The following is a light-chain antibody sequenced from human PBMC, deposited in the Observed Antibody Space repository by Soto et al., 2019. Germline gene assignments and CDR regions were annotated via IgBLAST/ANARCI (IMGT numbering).Light chain of an antibody. CDR1: QGIRND. Sequence: AIQMTQSPSSLSASLGDRVTITCRASQGIRNDLGWYQQKPGKAPKLLIYAASSLPTGVPSRFSGSGSGTDFTLTISSLQPEDVATYCCLQNFNYPRTFGQGTKVEIK. J-gene: IGKJ1*01. CDR3: LQNFNYPRT. V-gene: IGKV1-6*01. CDR2: AAS.